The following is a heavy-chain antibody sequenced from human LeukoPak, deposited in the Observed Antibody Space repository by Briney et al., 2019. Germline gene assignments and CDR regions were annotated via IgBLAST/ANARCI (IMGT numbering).Heavy chain of an antibody. CDR3: ARDRYYGSGMDY. Sequence: GAPVKVSCKASGYTFTGYYMHWVRQAPGQGLEWMGWINPNSGGTNYAQKFQGWVTMTRDTSISTAYMELSRLRSDDTAVYYCARDRYYGSGMDYWGQGTLVTVSS. CDR1: GYTFTGYY. CDR2: INPNSGGT. D-gene: IGHD3-10*01. V-gene: IGHV1-2*04. J-gene: IGHJ4*02.